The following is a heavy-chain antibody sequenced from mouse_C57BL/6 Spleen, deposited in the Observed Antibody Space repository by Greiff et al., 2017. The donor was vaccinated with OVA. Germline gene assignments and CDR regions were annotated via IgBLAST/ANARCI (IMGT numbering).Heavy chain of an antibody. Sequence: QVTLKESGAELVRPGASVTLSCKASGYTFTDYEMHWVKQTPVHGLEWIGAIDPETGGTAYNQKFKGKAILTADKSSSTAYMELRSLTSEDSAVYYCTRGGSGFDYWGQGTTLTVSS. CDR1: GYTFTDYE. CDR2: IDPETGGT. J-gene: IGHJ2*01. CDR3: TRGGSGFDY. V-gene: IGHV1-15*01. D-gene: IGHD3-1*01.